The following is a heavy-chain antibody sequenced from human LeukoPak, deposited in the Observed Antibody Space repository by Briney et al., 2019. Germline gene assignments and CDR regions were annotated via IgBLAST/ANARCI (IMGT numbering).Heavy chain of an antibody. CDR3: ASVVPAAS. D-gene: IGHD2-2*01. Sequence: SCKAVGYMDSSYEINSGRRSAGLELEWMGWMNPNSGNTGYAQKFQGRVTMTRNTSISTAYMELSSLRSEDTAVYYCASVVPAASRGQGTLVTVSS. J-gene: IGHJ4*02. V-gene: IGHV1-8*01. CDR1: GYMDSSYE. CDR2: MNPNSGNT.